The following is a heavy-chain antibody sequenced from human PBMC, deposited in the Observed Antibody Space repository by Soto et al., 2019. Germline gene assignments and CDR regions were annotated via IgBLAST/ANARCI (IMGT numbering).Heavy chain of an antibody. CDR2: IYPGDSDT. Sequence: GAALKISCKGPGYSLSSYWSGWLRQMPGKGLEWMEIIYPGDSDTRYSPSFQGQVTISADKSISTAYLQWSSLKASDSTMYYCARPIYGEYVDDAFDIWGQGTMVTVSS. CDR3: ARPIYGEYVDDAFDI. J-gene: IGHJ3*02. V-gene: IGHV5-51*01. CDR1: GYSLSSYW. D-gene: IGHD4-17*01.